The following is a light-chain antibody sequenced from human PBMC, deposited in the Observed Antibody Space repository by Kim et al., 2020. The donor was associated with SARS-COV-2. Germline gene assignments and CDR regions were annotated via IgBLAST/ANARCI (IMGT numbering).Light chain of an antibody. CDR2: LGS. CDR3: MQTLETPVT. V-gene: IGKV2-28*01. J-gene: IGKJ4*01. CDR1: QSLLHSNGYNF. Sequence: DIVMTQSPLSLPVTPGEPASLSCRSSQSLLHSNGYNFLNWYLQKPGQSPQLLIYLGSDRASGVPDRFSGSGSGTDFTLKISRVEAEDIGIYYCMQTLETPVTFGGGTKVDIK.